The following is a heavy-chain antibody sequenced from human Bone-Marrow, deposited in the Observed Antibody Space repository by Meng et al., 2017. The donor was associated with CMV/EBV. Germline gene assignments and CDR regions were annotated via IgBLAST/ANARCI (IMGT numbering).Heavy chain of an antibody. CDR1: GGSISSGDYY. J-gene: IGHJ5*02. V-gene: IGHV4-30-4*08. Sequence: QVQLQQWGAGLLKPSETLSLTCTVSGGSISSGDYYWSWIRQPPGKGLEWIGYIYYSGSTYYNPSLKSRVTISVDTSKNQFSLKLSSVTAADTAVYYCARDMGSSGYYGNNWFDPWGQGTLVTVSS. CDR3: ARDMGSSGYYGNNWFDP. D-gene: IGHD3-22*01. CDR2: IYYSGST.